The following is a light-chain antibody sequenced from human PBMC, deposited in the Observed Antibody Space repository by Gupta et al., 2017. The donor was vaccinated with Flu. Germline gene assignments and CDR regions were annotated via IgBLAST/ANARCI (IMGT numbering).Light chain of an antibody. J-gene: IGKJ1*01. CDR3: QQYDNLLTWT. CDR1: QDISNY. CDR2: DAS. Sequence: DIQMTQSPSSLSASVGDRVTITCQASQDISNYLNWYQQKPGKAPKLLIYDASNLETGVPSRFSGSGSGTDFTFTISSLQPEDIATYYCQQYDNLLTWTFVQGTKVEIK. V-gene: IGKV1-33*01.